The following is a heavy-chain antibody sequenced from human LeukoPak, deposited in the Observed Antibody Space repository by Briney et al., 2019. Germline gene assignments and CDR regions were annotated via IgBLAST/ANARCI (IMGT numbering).Heavy chain of an antibody. V-gene: IGHV4-39*01. CDR3: AKSGGYGLIDY. CDR2: IYSSGST. Sequence: SETLSLTCTVSGASISGSGYYWGWIRQPPGKGLEWIRSIYSSGSTYYNASLKSRVTISIETSKNQISMRLTSVTAADTAMYYCAKSGGYGLIDYWGQGTLVTVSS. J-gene: IGHJ4*02. D-gene: IGHD1-26*01. CDR1: GASISGSGYY.